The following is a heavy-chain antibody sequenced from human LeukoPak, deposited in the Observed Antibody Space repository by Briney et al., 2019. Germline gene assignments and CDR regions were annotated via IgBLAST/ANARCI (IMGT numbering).Heavy chain of an antibody. CDR1: GFTFSSYA. J-gene: IGHJ4*02. CDR2: ISYDGSNK. CDR3: ARGSSGTVDTAMVFDY. D-gene: IGHD5-18*01. V-gene: IGHV3-30-3*01. Sequence: GRSLRLSCAASGFTFSSYAMHWVRQAPGKGLEWVAVISYDGSNKYYADSVKGRFTISRDNSKNTLYLQMNSLRAEDTAVYYCARGSSGTVDTAMVFDYWGQGTLVTVSP.